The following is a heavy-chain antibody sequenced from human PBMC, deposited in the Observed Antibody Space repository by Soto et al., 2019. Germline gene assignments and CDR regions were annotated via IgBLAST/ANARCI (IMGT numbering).Heavy chain of an antibody. CDR2: IWSDGSNK. CDR1: GLAFSTYG. CDR3: ASRSDGFDY. V-gene: IGHV3-33*01. Sequence: QVQLVESGGGVVQPGRSLRLSCAVSGLAFSTYGMHWVRQAPGKGLEWVAVIWSDGSNKNYADSVKGRFTISRDNSKKVLYLQMNNLRVEDTAVYYCASRSDGFDYWGQGTLVTVSS. J-gene: IGHJ4*02.